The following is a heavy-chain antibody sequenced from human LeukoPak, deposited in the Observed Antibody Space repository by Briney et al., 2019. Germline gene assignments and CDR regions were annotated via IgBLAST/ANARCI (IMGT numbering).Heavy chain of an antibody. D-gene: IGHD6-13*01. J-gene: IGHJ4*02. CDR1: GFTFSSYG. V-gene: IGHV3-30*12. Sequence: GALRFSRAASGFTFSSYGMHWGRPAPGKGVEWGTFIPCDGSNKYYAESVKGRFTISRDNSKNTLYLQMNSLRAEDTAVYYCARDLGIAAACSYFDYWGQGTLVTVSS. CDR3: ARDLGIAAACSYFDY. CDR2: IPCDGSNK.